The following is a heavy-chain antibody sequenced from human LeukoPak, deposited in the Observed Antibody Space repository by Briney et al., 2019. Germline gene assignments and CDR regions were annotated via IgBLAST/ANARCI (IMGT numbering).Heavy chain of an antibody. CDR3: ARSRNYYDYVWGSYPFDI. CDR2: IYYSGST. V-gene: IGHV4-39*01. J-gene: IGHJ3*02. D-gene: IGHD3-16*01. Sequence: SETLSLTCTVSGGSISSSAYHWGWIRQPPGKGLEWIGYIYYSGSTYYNPSLKSRVTISVDTSKNQFSLKLSSVTAADTAVYYCARSRNYYDYVWGSYPFDIWGQGTMVTVSS. CDR1: GGSISSSAYH.